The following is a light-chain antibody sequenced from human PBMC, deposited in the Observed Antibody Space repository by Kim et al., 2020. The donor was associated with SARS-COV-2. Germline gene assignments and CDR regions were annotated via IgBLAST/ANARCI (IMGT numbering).Light chain of an antibody. V-gene: IGLV2-23*02. CDR3: CSYAGSSTYVV. CDR1: SSDVGSYNL. CDR2: EVS. Sequence: QSITISCTGTSSDVGSYNLVSWYQQHPGKAPKLMIYEVSKRLSGVSNRFSGSKSGNTASLTISGLQAEDEADYYCCSYAGSSTYVVFGGGTQLTVL. J-gene: IGLJ2*01.